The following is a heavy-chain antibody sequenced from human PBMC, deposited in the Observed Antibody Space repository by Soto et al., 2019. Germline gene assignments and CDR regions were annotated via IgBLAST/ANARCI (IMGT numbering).Heavy chain of an antibody. CDR3: ARDKDRQQLGGNYYYILDV. J-gene: IGHJ6*02. D-gene: IGHD3-3*02. CDR2: IMPVLATP. Sequence: QVQLIQSGAEVKKPGSSVKASCKASGGTFSTSAISWVRQAPGEGLEWLGGIMPVLATPDYAQKFQGRVTISADESTTTAYLELTSLTTDDTAVYYSARDKDRQQLGGNYYYILDVWGQGTAITVSS. V-gene: IGHV1-69*12. CDR1: GGTFSTSA.